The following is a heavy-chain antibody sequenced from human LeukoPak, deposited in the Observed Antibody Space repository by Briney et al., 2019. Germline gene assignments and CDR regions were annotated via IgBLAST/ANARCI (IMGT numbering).Heavy chain of an antibody. Sequence: SETLSLTCAVYGGSFSAYYWSWIRQPPEKGLEWIGEINHSGSTNYNPSLKSRVTISVDTSKNQFSLKLSSVTAADTAVYYCARDARYCSSTSCSPRDAFDIWGQGTMVTVSS. J-gene: IGHJ3*02. CDR1: GGSFSAYY. V-gene: IGHV4-34*01. CDR3: ARDARYCSSTSCSPRDAFDI. D-gene: IGHD2-2*01. CDR2: INHSGST.